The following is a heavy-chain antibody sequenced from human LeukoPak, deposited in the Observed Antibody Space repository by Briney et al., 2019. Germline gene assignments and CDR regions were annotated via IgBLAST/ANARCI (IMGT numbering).Heavy chain of an antibody. CDR2: IYYSGST. CDR3: ARQQSGYVGGYYYYMDG. Sequence: SETLSLTCTVSGGSISSSSYYWGWIGQPPGKGLEWIGSIYYSGSTYYNPSLKRRVTISGDTSKNQFSLKLSSVTAADTAVYYCARQQSGYVGGYYYYMDGWGKGTTVTVSS. CDR1: GGSISSSSYY. J-gene: IGHJ6*03. D-gene: IGHD5-12*01. V-gene: IGHV4-39*01.